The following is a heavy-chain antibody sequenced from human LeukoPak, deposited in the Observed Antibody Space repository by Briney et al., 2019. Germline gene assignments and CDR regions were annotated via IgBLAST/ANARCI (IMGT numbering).Heavy chain of an antibody. D-gene: IGHD1-26*01. CDR3: ARPVYSGSYKAPYYYYYGMDV. J-gene: IGHJ6*02. CDR1: GYTFTGYY. Sequence: GASVKVSCKASGYTFTGYYMHWVRQAPGQGLGWRVWSNPNSGGTNYAQKFQGRVTMTRDTSISTAYMELSRLRSDDTAVYYCARPVYSGSYKAPYYYYYGMDVWGQGTTVTVSS. V-gene: IGHV1-2*02. CDR2: SNPNSGGT.